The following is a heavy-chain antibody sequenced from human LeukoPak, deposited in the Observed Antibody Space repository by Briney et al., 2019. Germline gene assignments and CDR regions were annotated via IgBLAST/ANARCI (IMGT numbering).Heavy chain of an antibody. CDR3: AKVGWTKTPHSHDAFDI. CDR2: ILYDGSNK. J-gene: IGHJ3*02. D-gene: IGHD3/OR15-3a*01. V-gene: IGHV3-30*18. CDR1: GFTFSSYG. Sequence: GRSLRLSCAASGFTFSSYGMHWVRQAPGKGLEWVAVILYDGSNKCYADSVKGRFTISRDNSKNTLYLQMNSLRAEDTAVYYCAKVGWTKTPHSHDAFDIWGQGTMVTVSS.